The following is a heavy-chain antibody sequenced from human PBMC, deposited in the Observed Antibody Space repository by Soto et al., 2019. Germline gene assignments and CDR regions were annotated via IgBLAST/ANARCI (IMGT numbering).Heavy chain of an antibody. CDR1: GFTFGDYA. Sequence: GGSLRLSCTASGFTFGDYAMSWFRQAPGKGLEWVGFIRSKAYGGTTEYAAVVKGRFTISRDDSKSIAYLQMNSLKTEDTAVYYCTREPDYDILTGYYTGRSNWFDPWGQGTLVTVSS. D-gene: IGHD3-9*01. CDR3: TREPDYDILTGYYTGRSNWFDP. J-gene: IGHJ5*02. CDR2: IRSKAYGGTT. V-gene: IGHV3-49*03.